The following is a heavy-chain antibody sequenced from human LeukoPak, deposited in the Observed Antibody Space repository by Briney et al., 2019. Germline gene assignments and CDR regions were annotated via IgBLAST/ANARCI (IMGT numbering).Heavy chain of an antibody. CDR2: INPDGGNT. CDR3: ARAGRFGGS. D-gene: IGHD3-10*01. Sequence: ASVKVSCKASGYTFTNSYIHWVRQAPGQVLEWMGLINPDGGNTNYAQNFQGRVTLTRDTSTSTAYMELRSLRSDDTAVYYCARAGRFGGSWGQGTMVTVSS. J-gene: IGHJ3*01. CDR1: GYTFTNSY. V-gene: IGHV1-46*01.